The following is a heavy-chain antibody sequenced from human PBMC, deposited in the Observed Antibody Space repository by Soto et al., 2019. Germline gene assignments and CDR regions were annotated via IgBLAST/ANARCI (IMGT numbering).Heavy chain of an antibody. V-gene: IGHV3-74*01. CDR1: GFPFSNYW. Sequence: GGSLRLSCAAPGFPFSNYWMHWVRQAPGEGLVWVARINSEGSSKSSAASGKGRSTISRDNAKNTLYLKMNSLRAEDTAVYYCARGFLRFLGRVYYYSAMDVWGKGTRVTVP. D-gene: IGHD3-3*01. CDR3: ARGFLRFLGRVYYYSAMDV. CDR2: INSEGSSK. J-gene: IGHJ6*03.